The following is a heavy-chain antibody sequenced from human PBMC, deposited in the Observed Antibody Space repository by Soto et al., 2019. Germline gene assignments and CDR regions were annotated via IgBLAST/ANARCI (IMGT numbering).Heavy chain of an antibody. Sequence: GGSLRLSCAASEFTFSNYAMSWVRQAPGKGLEWVSSISDNGGTTYYADSVKGRFTISRDNSKNTLYLQMNSLRAEDTAVYYCARYLDTAMGPLDYWGQGTLVTVSS. CDR2: ISDNGGTT. CDR1: EFTFSNYA. CDR3: ARYLDTAMGPLDY. J-gene: IGHJ4*02. D-gene: IGHD5-18*01. V-gene: IGHV3-23*01.